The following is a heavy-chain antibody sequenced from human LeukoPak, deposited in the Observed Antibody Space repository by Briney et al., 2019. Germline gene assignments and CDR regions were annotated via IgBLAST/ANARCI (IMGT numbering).Heavy chain of an antibody. CDR2: INPNSGGT. D-gene: IGHD2-2*01. V-gene: IGHV1-2*02. J-gene: IGHJ4*02. CDR3: AREVDCSSPCCQLDY. CDR1: GYTFTGYY. Sequence: ASVTVSCKASGYTFTGYYMHWVRQAPGQGLEWMAWINPNSGGTNYAQKFQGRVSMTRDTSITTAYLELSSLRSDDTAVYYCAREVDCSSPCCQLDYWGQGTLVSVSS.